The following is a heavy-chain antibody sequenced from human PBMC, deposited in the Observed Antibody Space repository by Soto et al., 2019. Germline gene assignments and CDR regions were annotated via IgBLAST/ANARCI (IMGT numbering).Heavy chain of an antibody. CDR3: ARDYYRGAFDI. CDR2: INQDGSEK. J-gene: IGHJ3*02. V-gene: IGHV3-7*03. CDR1: GFTFSSYG. D-gene: IGHD3-10*01. Sequence: GGSLRLSCAASGFTFSSYGMSWVRQAPGKGLEWVANINQDGSEKYYADSVKGRFTISRDNAKNSLYLQMNSLRAEDTAVYYCARDYYRGAFDIWGQGTMVTVSS.